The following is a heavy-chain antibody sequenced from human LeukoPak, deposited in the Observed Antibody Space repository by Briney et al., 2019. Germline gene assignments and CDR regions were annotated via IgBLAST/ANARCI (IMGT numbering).Heavy chain of an antibody. CDR3: ARGPRPYDY. Sequence: PSETLSLTCAVYGGSFSGYYWSWIRQPPGKGLEWIGEINHSGSTNYNPSLKSRVTISVDTSKSQFSLKLSSVTAADTAVYYCARGPRPYDYWGQGTLVTVSS. CDR2: INHSGST. V-gene: IGHV4-34*01. D-gene: IGHD6-6*01. CDR1: GGSFSGYY. J-gene: IGHJ4*02.